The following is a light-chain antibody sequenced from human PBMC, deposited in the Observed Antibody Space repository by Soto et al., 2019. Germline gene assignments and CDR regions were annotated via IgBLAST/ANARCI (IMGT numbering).Light chain of an antibody. CDR2: DAS. V-gene: IGKV1-5*01. CDR1: QSITSW. Sequence: DIQMTQSPSTLSASVGDRVTITCRASQSITSWLAWYQQIPGKAPKLLIYDASRLESGVPSRFSGSGSGAEFTLTISSLQSDDFATYYCQQYKSYADFGQGTKV. J-gene: IGKJ2*01. CDR3: QQYKSYAD.